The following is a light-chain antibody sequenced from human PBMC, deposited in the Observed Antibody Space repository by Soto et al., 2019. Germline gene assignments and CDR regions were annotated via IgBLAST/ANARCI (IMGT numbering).Light chain of an antibody. CDR3: CSYAGSYTVV. J-gene: IGLJ2*01. Sequence: QSALTQPRSVSGSPGQSVTISCTGTSSDVRNYNYVSWYQQHPGKAPKLMIYDVNKWPSGVPDRFSGSKSGNTASLTISGLQAEDEADYYCCSYAGSYTVVFGGGTKLTVL. CDR1: SSDVRNYNY. V-gene: IGLV2-11*01. CDR2: DVN.